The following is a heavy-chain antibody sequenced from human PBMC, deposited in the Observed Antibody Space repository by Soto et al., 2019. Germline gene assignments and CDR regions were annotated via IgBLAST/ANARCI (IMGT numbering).Heavy chain of an antibody. CDR1: GFTISSNY. CDR3: ARSSSPPPVYDYIWGTFDY. J-gene: IGHJ4*02. Sequence: GGSLRLSGAASGFTISSNYMSWVRQAPGKGLEWVSVIYSGGSTYYADSVKGRFTISRDNSKNTLYLQMNSLRAEDTAVYYCARSSSPPPVYDYIWGTFDYWGQGTLVTVSS. D-gene: IGHD3-16*01. CDR2: IYSGGST. V-gene: IGHV3-66*01.